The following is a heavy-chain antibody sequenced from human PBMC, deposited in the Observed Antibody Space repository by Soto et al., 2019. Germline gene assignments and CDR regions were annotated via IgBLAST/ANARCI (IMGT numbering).Heavy chain of an antibody. CDR1: GFTFSNYC. CDR3: VRESHGDY. CDR2: IDHDGPT. Sequence: EVQLVESGGGLVQPGGSLRLSCAGSGFTFSNYCMHWVRQAPGKGLEWVSRIDHDGPTEYADSVRGRFTISRDNTEKTRYLQMNSVRPEDTAVYYWVRESHGDYWGQGTVVTVSS. V-gene: IGHV3-74*01. J-gene: IGHJ4*02.